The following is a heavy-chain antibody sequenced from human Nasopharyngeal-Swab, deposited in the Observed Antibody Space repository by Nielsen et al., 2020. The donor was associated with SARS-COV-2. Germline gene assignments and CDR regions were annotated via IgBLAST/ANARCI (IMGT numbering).Heavy chain of an antibody. D-gene: IGHD3-22*01. V-gene: IGHV3-30-3*01. CDR3: ARDDDSSGYYYGAFDI. CDR1: GFTFSSYA. Sequence: GGSLRLSCAASGFTFSSYAMHWVRQAPGKGLEWVAVISYDGINKYYADSVKGRFTISRDNSKNTLYLQMNSLRAEDTAVYYCARDDDSSGYYYGAFDIWGQGTMVTVSS. J-gene: IGHJ3*02. CDR2: ISYDGINK.